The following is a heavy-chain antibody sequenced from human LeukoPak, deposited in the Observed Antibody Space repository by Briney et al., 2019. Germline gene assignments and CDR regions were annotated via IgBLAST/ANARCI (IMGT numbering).Heavy chain of an antibody. Sequence: SVKVSCKASGGTFSSYAISWVRQAPGQGLEWMGGIIPIFGTANYAQKFQGRVTITADESTSTAYMELSSLGSEDTAVYYCASAHRIAAAGGFDYWGQGTLVTVSS. V-gene: IGHV1-69*13. CDR2: IIPIFGTA. J-gene: IGHJ4*02. D-gene: IGHD6-13*01. CDR3: ASAHRIAAAGGFDY. CDR1: GGTFSSYA.